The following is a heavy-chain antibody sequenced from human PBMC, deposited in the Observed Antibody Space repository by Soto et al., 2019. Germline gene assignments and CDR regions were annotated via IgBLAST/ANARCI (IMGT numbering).Heavy chain of an antibody. J-gene: IGHJ6*02. V-gene: IGHV4-39*01. CDR2: IYYSGST. CDR3: ARHDRGPDTPYYYYGMDV. Sequence: PSETLSLTCTASGGSISSSSYYWGWIRQPPGKGLEWIGSIYYSGSTYYNPSLKSRVTISVDTSKNQFSLKLSSVTAADTAVYYCARHDRGPDTPYYYYGMDVWGQGTTVTVSS. CDR1: GGSISSSSYY. D-gene: IGHD3-22*01.